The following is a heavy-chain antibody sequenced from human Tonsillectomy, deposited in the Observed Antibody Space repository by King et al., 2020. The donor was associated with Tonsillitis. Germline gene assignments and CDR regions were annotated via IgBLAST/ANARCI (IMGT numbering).Heavy chain of an antibody. J-gene: IGHJ5*02. D-gene: IGHD1-14*01. CDR3: AKDLNRRTRGYNWFDP. Sequence: VQLVESGGGVVQPGRSLRLSCAASGFTFSSYGMHWVRQAPGKGLEWVAVISYDGSNKYYADSVKGRFTISRDNSKNTLYLQMNSLRAEDTAVYYCAKDLNRRTRGYNWFDPWGQGTLVTVSS. CDR2: ISYDGSNK. V-gene: IGHV3-30*18. CDR1: GFTFSSYG.